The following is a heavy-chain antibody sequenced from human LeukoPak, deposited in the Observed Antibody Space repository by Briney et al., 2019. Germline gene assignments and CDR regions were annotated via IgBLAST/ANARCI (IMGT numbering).Heavy chain of an antibody. J-gene: IGHJ4*02. Sequence: GGSLRLSCAASGFTYSSHRMHWVRQVPGKGLVWVSVINSDGSTTNYADSVKGRFTISRDNAKNTLYLQMNSLRVEDTAVYYCGREIHYGSGSPKIDSWGQGTLVTVSS. V-gene: IGHV3-74*01. D-gene: IGHD3-10*01. CDR2: INSDGSTT. CDR3: GREIHYGSGSPKIDS. CDR1: GFTYSSHR.